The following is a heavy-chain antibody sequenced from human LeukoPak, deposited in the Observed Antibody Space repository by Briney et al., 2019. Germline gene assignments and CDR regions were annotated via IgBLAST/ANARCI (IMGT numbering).Heavy chain of an antibody. J-gene: IGHJ4*02. CDR2: IWYDGSNK. Sequence: GRSLRLSCAASGFTFSSYGMHWVRQAPGKGLEWVAVIWYDGSNKYYADSVKGRFTISRDNSKNTLYLQMNSQRAEDTAVYYCAREEKSFDYWGQGTLVTVSS. V-gene: IGHV3-33*01. CDR3: AREEKSFDY. CDR1: GFTFSSYG.